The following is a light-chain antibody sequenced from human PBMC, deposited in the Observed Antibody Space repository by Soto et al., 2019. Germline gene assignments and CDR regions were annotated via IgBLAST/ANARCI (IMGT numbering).Light chain of an antibody. Sequence: EIVLTQSPGTLSLSPGERATLSCRASQSVTNNYLAWYQQKPGQAPRLLIDGASRRATATPDRFSGSGSGTDFTLTISRLEPEDFAVFYCQQYGSSPITFGQGTRLEIK. J-gene: IGKJ5*01. V-gene: IGKV3-20*01. CDR1: QSVTNNY. CDR3: QQYGSSPIT. CDR2: GAS.